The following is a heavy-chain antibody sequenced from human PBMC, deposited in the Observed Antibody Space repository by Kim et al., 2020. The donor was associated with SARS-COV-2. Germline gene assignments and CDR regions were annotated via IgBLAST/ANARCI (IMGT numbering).Heavy chain of an antibody. CDR1: GFTFSSFG. J-gene: IGHJ4*02. CDR3: AKVDLWCCSCGTCAVYYFDH. CDR2: ISGSDDST. V-gene: IGHV3-23*01. Sequence: GGSLRLSCAASGFTFSSFGMSWVRQAPGKGLEWVSSISGSDDSTYYADSVKGRFTMFKDTFKSTLYLQMNNLRAEDTAVYYCAKVDLWCCSCGTCAVYYFDHWGQGTLVTV. D-gene: IGHD2-15*01.